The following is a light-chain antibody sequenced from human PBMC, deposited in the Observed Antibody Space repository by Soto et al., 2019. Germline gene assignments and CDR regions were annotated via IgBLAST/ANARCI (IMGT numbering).Light chain of an antibody. V-gene: IGKV1-39*01. CDR3: QQSYSSIT. CDR2: AAS. J-gene: IGKJ5*01. CDR1: QAILSF. Sequence: DIQMTQSPSSLSASVGDRVTITCRASQAILSFLNWYQQKPGKAPKLLIYAASSLHTGVPSRFSGSGSGTDFTLTISSLQPEDFATYYCQQSYSSITFGQGTRLDIK.